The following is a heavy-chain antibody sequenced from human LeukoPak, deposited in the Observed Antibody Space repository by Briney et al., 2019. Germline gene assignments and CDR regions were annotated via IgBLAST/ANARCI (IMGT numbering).Heavy chain of an antibody. D-gene: IGHD1-26*01. CDR1: GGSISSYY. V-gene: IGHV4-59*01. J-gene: IGHJ6*03. CDR3: ARLRRGGATGYYYYMDV. Sequence: PSETLSLTCTVSGGSISSYYWSWIRQPPGKGLEWIGYIYYSGSTNYNPSLKSRVTISVDTSKNQFSLKLSSVTAADTAVYYCARLRRGGATGYYYYMDVWGKGTTVTISS. CDR2: IYYSGST.